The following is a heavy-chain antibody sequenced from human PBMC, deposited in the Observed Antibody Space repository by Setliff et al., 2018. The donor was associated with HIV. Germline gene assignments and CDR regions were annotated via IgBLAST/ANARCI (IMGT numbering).Heavy chain of an antibody. CDR1: GFIFRNYW. CDR3: ARGFTAAAGPTGY. CDR2: INQDESET. Sequence: PGGSLRLSCAVSGFIFRNYWMTWVRQAPGRGLEWVASINQDESETYYVDSVKGRFTISRDNAQNSLYLQVNSLGAEDTAVYYCARGFTAAAGPTGYWGQGTLVTVSS. J-gene: IGHJ4*02. D-gene: IGHD6-13*01. V-gene: IGHV3-7*01.